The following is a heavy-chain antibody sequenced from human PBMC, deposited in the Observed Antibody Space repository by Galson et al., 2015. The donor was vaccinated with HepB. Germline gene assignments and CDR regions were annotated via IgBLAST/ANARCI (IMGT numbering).Heavy chain of an antibody. V-gene: IGHV1-46*01. Sequence: SVKVSCKASGYTFTSYYMHWVRQAPGQGLEWMGIINPSGGSTSYAQKFQGRVTMTRDTSTSTVYMELSSLRSEDTAVYYCASLAVAGDYYYYGMDVWGQGTTVTVSS. CDR1: GYTFTSYY. D-gene: IGHD6-19*01. CDR2: INPSGGST. CDR3: ASLAVAGDYYYYGMDV. J-gene: IGHJ6*02.